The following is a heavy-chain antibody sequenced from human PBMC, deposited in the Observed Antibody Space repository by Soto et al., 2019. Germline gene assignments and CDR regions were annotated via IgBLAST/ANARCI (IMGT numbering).Heavy chain of an antibody. V-gene: IGHV3-23*01. CDR1: GFTFSIYS. CDR2: ISGSGGST. Sequence: QLLESGGGLVQPGGSLRLSCAASGFTFSIYSMNWVRQAPGKGLEWVSLISGSGGSTPYADSVEGRFTISRDNSKNTLYLEMDSLRADDTAVYYCAKVVKYDVLTGYYKGPDYYGMDVWGQGTTVTVSS. J-gene: IGHJ6*02. D-gene: IGHD3-9*01. CDR3: AKVVKYDVLTGYYKGPDYYGMDV.